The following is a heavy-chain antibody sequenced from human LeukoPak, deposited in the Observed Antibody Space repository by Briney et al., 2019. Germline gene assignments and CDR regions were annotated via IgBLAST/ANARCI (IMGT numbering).Heavy chain of an antibody. J-gene: IGHJ6*03. D-gene: IGHD3-22*01. CDR2: INHSGST. CDR3: ARGPDYYDSSGYTTPDYYYMDV. CDR1: GGSFSGYY. V-gene: IGHV4-34*01. Sequence: SETLSLTCAVYGGSFSGYYWSWIRQPPGKGLEWIGEINHSGSTNYNPSLKSRVTISVNTSKNQFSLKLSSVTAADTAVYYCARGPDYYDSSGYTTPDYYYMDVWGKGTTVTVSS.